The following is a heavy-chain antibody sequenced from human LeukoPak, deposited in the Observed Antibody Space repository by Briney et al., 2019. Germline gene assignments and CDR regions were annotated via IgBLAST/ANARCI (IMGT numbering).Heavy chain of an antibody. D-gene: IGHD3-9*01. CDR2: IYYSGST. J-gene: IGHJ3*02. CDR3: ARPHRAIDAFDI. CDR1: GGSINSYY. Sequence: SETLSLTCTVSGGSINSYYWSWIRQPPGKGLEWIGYIYYSGSTKYNPSLKSRVTISVDTSKNQFSLKLSSVTAADTAVYYCARPHRAIDAFDIWGQGTMVTVSS. V-gene: IGHV4-59*01.